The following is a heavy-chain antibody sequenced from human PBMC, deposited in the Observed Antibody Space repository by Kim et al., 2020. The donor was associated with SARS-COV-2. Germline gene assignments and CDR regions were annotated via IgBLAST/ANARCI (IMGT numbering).Heavy chain of an antibody. CDR3: AREISYCSGGDCYPAVTFYY. Sequence: SETLSLTCAVSGGSFSDYFWNWIRQTPEKGLEWIGEIHHSGSIRYNPSLKSRVTISVDTSKNQFSLRLTSVTAADTAVYYCAREISYCSGGDCYPAVTFYYWGQRTLVTVST. D-gene: IGHD2-21*02. CDR2: IHHSGSI. J-gene: IGHJ4*02. V-gene: IGHV4-34*01. CDR1: GGSFSDYF.